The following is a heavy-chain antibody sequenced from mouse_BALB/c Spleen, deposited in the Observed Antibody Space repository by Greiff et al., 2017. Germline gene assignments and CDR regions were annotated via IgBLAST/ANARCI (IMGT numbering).Heavy chain of an antibody. V-gene: IGHV5-6*01. Sequence: EVNVVESGGDLVKPGGSLKLSCAASGFTFSSYGMSWVRQTPDKRLEWVATISSGGSYTYYPDSVKGRFTISRDNAKNTLYLQMSSLKSEDTAMYYCARLLRQYYFAYWGQGTTLTVSS. CDR3: ARLLRQYYFAY. CDR2: ISSGGSYT. J-gene: IGHJ2*01. CDR1: GFTFSSYG. D-gene: IGHD1-1*01.